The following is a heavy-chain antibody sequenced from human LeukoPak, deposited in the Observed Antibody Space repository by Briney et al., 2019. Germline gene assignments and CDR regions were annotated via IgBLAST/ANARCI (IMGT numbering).Heavy chain of an antibody. CDR3: ARAGGDYVWGSDRYPYYFDY. J-gene: IGHJ4*02. D-gene: IGHD3-16*02. CDR1: GFTFSNYA. Sequence: GGSLRLSCAPSGFTFSNYAMSWVRQAPGKGLEWVSFISGSSATIYYADSVKGRFTISRDNAKSSVYLQLNSLRAEDTAIYYCARAGGDYVWGSDRYPYYFDYWGQGTLVTVSS. CDR2: ISGSSATI. V-gene: IGHV3-48*04.